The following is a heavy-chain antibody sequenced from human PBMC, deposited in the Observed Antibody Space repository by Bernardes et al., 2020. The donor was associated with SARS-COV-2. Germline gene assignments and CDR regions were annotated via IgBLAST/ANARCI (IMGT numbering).Heavy chain of an antibody. J-gene: IGHJ3*01. Sequence: TLSLTCTVSGASIKTYYWTWIRHPRAKGLEWIGDVYYTWSTNYIPSLKSRVTISVDTSKKQISLRLNSVTAADTAVYYCAGYSRNWYAAFVVWGQGRLVIVSS. V-gene: IGHV4-59*08. CDR1: GASIKTYY. CDR3: AGYSRNWYAAFVV. D-gene: IGHD6-13*01. CDR2: VYYTWST.